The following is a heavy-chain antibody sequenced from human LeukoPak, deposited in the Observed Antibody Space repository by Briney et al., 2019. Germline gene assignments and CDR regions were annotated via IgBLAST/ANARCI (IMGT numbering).Heavy chain of an antibody. J-gene: IGHJ6*03. D-gene: IGHD6-19*01. Sequence: GGSLRLSCAASGFTFSSYGMHWVRQAPGKGLEWVAVIWYDGSNKYYADSVKGRFTISRDNSKNTLYLQMNSLRAEDTAVYYCAKRSDIAVGYYYYYMDVWGKGTTVTVSS. CDR2: IWYDGSNK. CDR1: GFTFSSYG. V-gene: IGHV3-33*06. CDR3: AKRSDIAVGYYYYYMDV.